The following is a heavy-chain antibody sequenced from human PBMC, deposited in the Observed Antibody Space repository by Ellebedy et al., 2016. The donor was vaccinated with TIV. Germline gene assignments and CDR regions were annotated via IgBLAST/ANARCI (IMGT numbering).Heavy chain of an antibody. CDR3: ARGFGMVRGVTGMDV. Sequence: ASVKVSXXASGYSFASYGINWVRQAPGQGLEWMGWISPYNGKTESAQKFQGRVTMTTSASRTTAYMELRSLRSDDTAVYYCARGFGMVRGVTGMDVWGQGTPVTVSS. J-gene: IGHJ6*02. V-gene: IGHV1-18*01. CDR1: GYSFASYG. CDR2: ISPYNGKT. D-gene: IGHD3-10*01.